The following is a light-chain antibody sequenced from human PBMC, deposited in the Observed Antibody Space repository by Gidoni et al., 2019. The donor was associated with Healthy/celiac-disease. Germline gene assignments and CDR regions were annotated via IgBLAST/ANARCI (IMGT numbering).Light chain of an antibody. CDR2: DAS. CDR3: QQYDNLPRYT. CDR1: HDISNY. Sequence: DIQMTQSPSSLSASVGDRVTITCQASHDISNYLNWYQQKPGKAPKHLIYDASNLETGVPSRFSGSGSGTDFTFTISSLQPEDIATYYCQQYDNLPRYTFGQGTKLEIK. J-gene: IGKJ2*01. V-gene: IGKV1-33*01.